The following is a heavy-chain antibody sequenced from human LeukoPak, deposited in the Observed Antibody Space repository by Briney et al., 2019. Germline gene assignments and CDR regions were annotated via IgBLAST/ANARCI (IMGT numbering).Heavy chain of an antibody. CDR2: IWYEGTNK. CDR1: GFSFSNYG. J-gene: IGHJ5*02. D-gene: IGHD1-7*01. Sequence: GGSLRLSCAASGFSFSNYGMHWVRQAPGKGLEWVAVIWYEGTNKYYADSVKGRFTISRDNSKNTLYLQMDSLRAEDTAMYYCARQGGLGNYATGSWFDPWGQGTLVTVSS. CDR3: ARQGGLGNYATGSWFDP. V-gene: IGHV3-33*08.